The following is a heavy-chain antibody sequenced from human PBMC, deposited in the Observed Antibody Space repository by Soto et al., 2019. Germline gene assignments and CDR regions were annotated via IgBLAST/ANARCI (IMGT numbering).Heavy chain of an antibody. CDR2: ISGSGGST. D-gene: IGHD3-10*01. CDR3: AKGEGVRGLWFGELFGWFDP. Sequence: EVQLLESGGGLVQPGGSLRLSCAASGFTFSSYAMSWVRQAPGKGLEWVSAISGSGGSTYYADSVKGRFTISRDNSKNTLYLQMNSLRAEDTAVYYCAKGEGVRGLWFGELFGWFDPWGQGTLVTVSS. V-gene: IGHV3-23*01. CDR1: GFTFSSYA. J-gene: IGHJ5*02.